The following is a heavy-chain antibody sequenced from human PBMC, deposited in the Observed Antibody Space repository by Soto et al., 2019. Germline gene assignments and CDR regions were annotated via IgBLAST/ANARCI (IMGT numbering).Heavy chain of an antibody. J-gene: IGHJ5*02. Sequence: GESLKISCTGSEFSFTTYWITWVRQKPGKGLEWMGITHPGNSDTRYSPSFQGQVIISVDKSISTAYLQWSSLKASDTAIYYCARRPGGQKLFDLWGPGTLVTVSS. CDR1: EFSFTTYW. D-gene: IGHD2-15*01. CDR2: THPGNSDT. CDR3: ARRPGGQKLFDL. V-gene: IGHV5-51*01.